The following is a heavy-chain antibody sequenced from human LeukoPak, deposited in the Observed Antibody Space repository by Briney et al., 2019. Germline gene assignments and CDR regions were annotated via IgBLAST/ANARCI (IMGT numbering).Heavy chain of an antibody. V-gene: IGHV1-18*04. J-gene: IGHJ4*02. CDR2: ISAYNGNT. CDR1: GYTFTSYG. Sequence: ASVKVSCKASGYTFTSYGISWVRQAPGQGLEWMGWISAYNGNTNYAQKLQGRVTMTTDTSTSTAYMELRSLRSDDTAVYYCARDLLGYCSSSSCPGWGYWGQGTLVTVSS. CDR3: ARDLLGYCSSSSCPGWGY. D-gene: IGHD2-2*01.